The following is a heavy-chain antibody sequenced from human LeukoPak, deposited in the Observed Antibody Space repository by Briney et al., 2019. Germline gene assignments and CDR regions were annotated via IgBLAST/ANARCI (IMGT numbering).Heavy chain of an antibody. CDR3: ARGHLTVDTAMVAGTYYYYYGMDF. CDR2: VSDNGGAT. V-gene: IGHV3-23*01. D-gene: IGHD5-18*01. J-gene: IGHJ6*02. Sequence: GGSLRLSRAASGFTFSTYAMSWVRQAPGKGLEWISVVSDNGGATFYADSVKGRFTISRHNSKNTLYLQMNSLRAEDTAVYYCARGHLTVDTAMVAGTYYYYYGMDFWGQGTTVTVSS. CDR1: GFTFSTYA.